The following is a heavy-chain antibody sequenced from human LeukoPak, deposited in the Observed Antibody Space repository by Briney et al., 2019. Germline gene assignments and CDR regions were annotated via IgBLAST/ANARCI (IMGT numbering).Heavy chain of an antibody. CDR3: AREVTPPPYYFDY. Sequence: GASVKVSCKASGGTFSSYAISWVRQAPGQGLEWMGRIIPILGIANNAQKFQGRVTITADKSTSTAYMELSSLRSEDTAVYYCAREVTPPPYYFDYWGQGTLVTVSS. V-gene: IGHV1-69*04. D-gene: IGHD4-23*01. CDR1: GGTFSSYA. CDR2: IIPILGIA. J-gene: IGHJ4*02.